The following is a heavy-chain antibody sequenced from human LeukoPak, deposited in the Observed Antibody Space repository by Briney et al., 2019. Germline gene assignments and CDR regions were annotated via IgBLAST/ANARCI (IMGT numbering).Heavy chain of an antibody. Sequence: SETLSLTCSVSSGSIISNNDYWGWIRQPPGKGLEWIGEINHSGSTNYNPSLKSRVTISVDTSKNQFSLKLSSVTAADTAVYYCARVGDYYGSGSYDYWGQGTLATVSS. CDR3: ARVGDYYGSGSYDY. CDR2: INHSGST. V-gene: IGHV4-39*07. CDR1: SGSIISNNDY. J-gene: IGHJ4*02. D-gene: IGHD3-10*01.